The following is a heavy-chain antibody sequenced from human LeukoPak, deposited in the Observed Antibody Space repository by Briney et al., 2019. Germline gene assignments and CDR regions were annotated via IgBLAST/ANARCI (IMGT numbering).Heavy chain of an antibody. CDR1: GFNFSKYW. V-gene: IGHV3-11*04. Sequence: GGSRRLSCADSGFNFSKYWMSWVRQAPGKGLEWVSYISSSGSTIYYADSVKGRFTISRDNAKNLLYLQMNSLRAEDTAVYYCARAGDGDSSGLDYWGQGTLVTVSS. CDR2: ISSSGSTI. D-gene: IGHD6-19*01. CDR3: ARAGDGDSSGLDY. J-gene: IGHJ4*02.